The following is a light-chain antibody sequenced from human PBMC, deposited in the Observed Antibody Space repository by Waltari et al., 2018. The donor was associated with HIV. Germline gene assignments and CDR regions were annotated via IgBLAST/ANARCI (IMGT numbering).Light chain of an antibody. Sequence: DIQMTQSPSSLSASVGDRVTITCRTSQGISSYLAWYQQKPGKIPKLLIYSASTLQSGVPSRFSGSGSGTDFTLTISSLQPEDVATYFCQVYNSANTFGPGTKVDIK. CDR3: QVYNSANT. J-gene: IGKJ3*01. CDR2: SAS. V-gene: IGKV1-27*01. CDR1: QGISSY.